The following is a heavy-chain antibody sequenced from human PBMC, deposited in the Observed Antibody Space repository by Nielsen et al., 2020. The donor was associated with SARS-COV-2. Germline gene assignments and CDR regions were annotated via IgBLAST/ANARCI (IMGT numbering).Heavy chain of an antibody. CDR3: ARHGTRKKRWLHKYYYYYMDV. D-gene: IGHD5-24*01. CDR1: GYSSITYW. CDR2: IDPSDSYT. Sequence: KDSCWGSGYSSITYWISWVRQMPGKGLEWMGRIDPSDSYTDYSPSFQGHVTISADKSISTAYLQWSSLKASDTAMYYCARHGTRKKRWLHKYYYYYMDVWGKGTTVTVSS. J-gene: IGHJ6*03. V-gene: IGHV5-10-1*01.